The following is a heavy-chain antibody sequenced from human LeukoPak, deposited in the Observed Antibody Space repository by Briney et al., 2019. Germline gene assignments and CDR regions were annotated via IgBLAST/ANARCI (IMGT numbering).Heavy chain of an antibody. Sequence: GGSLRLSCAASGFTVSSNYMSWVRQAPGKGLEWVSVIYSGGSTYYADSVKGRFTISRDNSKNTLYLQMNSLRAEDTAVYYCARDGTPHDFWSGYYVAFDIWGQGTMVTVSS. CDR2: IYSGGST. J-gene: IGHJ3*02. CDR1: GFTVSSNY. CDR3: ARDGTPHDFWSGYYVAFDI. V-gene: IGHV3-53*01. D-gene: IGHD3-3*01.